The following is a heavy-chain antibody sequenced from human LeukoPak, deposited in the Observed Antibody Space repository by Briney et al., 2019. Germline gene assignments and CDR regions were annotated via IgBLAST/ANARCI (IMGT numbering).Heavy chain of an antibody. Sequence: SETLSLTCTVSGGSLSSSSYYWGWIRQPPGKGLEWIGSIYYSGSTHYNPSLKSRVTISVDTSKNQFSLKLSSVTAADTAVYYCATDAGDGYNPVRWGQGTLVTVSS. V-gene: IGHV4-39*07. CDR3: ATDAGDGYNPVR. CDR2: IYYSGST. J-gene: IGHJ4*02. D-gene: IGHD5-24*01. CDR1: GGSLSSSSYY.